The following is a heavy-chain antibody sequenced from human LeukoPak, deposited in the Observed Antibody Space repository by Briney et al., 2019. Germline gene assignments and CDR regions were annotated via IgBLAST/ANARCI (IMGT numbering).Heavy chain of an antibody. Sequence: SSETLSLTCTVSGGSISSYYWSWIRQPPGKALEWIGYIYYSGTTNYNPSLKSRVTMSVDTSKNQFSLKLSSVTAADTAVYYCARLRISWSYGQGYYYYMDVWGKGTTVTVSS. J-gene: IGHJ6*03. D-gene: IGHD1-26*01. CDR1: GGSISSYY. CDR3: ARLRISWSYGQGYYYYMDV. V-gene: IGHV4-59*01. CDR2: IYYSGTT.